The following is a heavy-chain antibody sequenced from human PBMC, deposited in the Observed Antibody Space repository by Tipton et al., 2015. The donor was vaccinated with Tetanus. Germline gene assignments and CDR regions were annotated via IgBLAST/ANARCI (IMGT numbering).Heavy chain of an antibody. Sequence: TLSLTCTVSGGSISNYYWSWIRQPPGKRLEWIGYIYYTGRTDYNPSLKSRVTISLDTSKNQFSLKLSSVTAADTAVYYCARTQGSALIDYWGRGTLVTVSS. D-gene: IGHD2-8*01. V-gene: IGHV4-59*07. CDR3: ARTQGSALIDY. J-gene: IGHJ4*02. CDR2: IYYTGRT. CDR1: GGSISNYY.